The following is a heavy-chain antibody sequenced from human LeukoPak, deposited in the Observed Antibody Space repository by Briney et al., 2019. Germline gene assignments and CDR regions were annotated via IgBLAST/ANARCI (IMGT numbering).Heavy chain of an antibody. D-gene: IGHD2/OR15-2a*01. J-gene: IGHJ5*02. V-gene: IGHV4-34*01. Sequence: SETLSLTCAVYGGSLSGYYWSWIRQPPGKGLEWIGEINHSGSTNYNPSLKSRVTISVDTSKNQFSLKLSSVTAADTAVYYCARIRGMGWHSIWFDPWGQGTLVTVSS. CDR3: ARIRGMGWHSIWFDP. CDR1: GGSLSGYY. CDR2: INHSGST.